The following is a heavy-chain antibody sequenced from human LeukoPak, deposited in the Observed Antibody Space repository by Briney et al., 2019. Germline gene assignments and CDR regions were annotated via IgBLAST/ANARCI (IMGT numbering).Heavy chain of an antibody. J-gene: IGHJ3*02. Sequence: GGSLRLSCAASGFTFSGYAVSWVRQAPGKGLEWVSAISGSGGKTYYADSLKGRFTISRDNLKNTLYLQMNSLRAEDMGVYYCAKDLTLMVEDCFDIWGQGTMVTVSS. V-gene: IGHV3-23*01. CDR2: ISGSGGKT. CDR1: GFTFSGYA. CDR3: AKDLTLMVEDCFDI. D-gene: IGHD3-10*01.